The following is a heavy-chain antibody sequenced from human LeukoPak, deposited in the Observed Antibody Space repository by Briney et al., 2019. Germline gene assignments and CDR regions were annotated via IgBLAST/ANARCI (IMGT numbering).Heavy chain of an antibody. CDR2: FRSKAHSYAT. Sequence: GGSLRLSCAASGFTFSGSAMHWVRQASGKGLVWVGRFRSKAHSYATAYAASVKGRFTISRDDSKNTAYLQMNSLKTEDTAVYYCTRLAPPFQQYSSSWYVAVRGGDYWGQGTLVTVSS. CDR3: TRLAPPFQQYSSSWYVAVRGGDY. CDR1: GFTFSGSA. J-gene: IGHJ4*02. V-gene: IGHV3-73*01. D-gene: IGHD6-13*01.